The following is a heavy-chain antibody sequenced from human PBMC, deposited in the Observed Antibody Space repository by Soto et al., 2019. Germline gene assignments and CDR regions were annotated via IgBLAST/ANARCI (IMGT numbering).Heavy chain of an antibody. CDR3: ARDVGLRRLIFDH. V-gene: IGHV1-3*01. D-gene: IGHD2-8*01. CDR1: GYSFSVYT. J-gene: IGHJ4*02. CDR2: INAGHGTT. Sequence: VQLVQSGAKVKKPGASVKVSCKASGYSFSVYTMHWVRQAPGQSPEWMGWINAGHGTTQYSQKFEGRVTITSDTSATTAYMEVTSLTSEDTAVYYCARDVGLRRLIFDHWGQGTLVTVSS.